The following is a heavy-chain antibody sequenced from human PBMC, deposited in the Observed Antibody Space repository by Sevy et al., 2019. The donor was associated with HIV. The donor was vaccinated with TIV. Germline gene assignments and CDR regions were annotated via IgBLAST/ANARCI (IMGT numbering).Heavy chain of an antibody. Sequence: GSLRLSCAASGFTFSSYGMHWVRQAPGKGLEWVAVISYDGSNKYYADSVKGRFTISRDNSKNTLYLQMNSLRAEDTAVYYCAKTQYYYDSSGYSLDYWGQGTLVTVSS. CDR2: ISYDGSNK. CDR1: GFTFSSYG. D-gene: IGHD3-22*01. J-gene: IGHJ4*02. V-gene: IGHV3-30*18. CDR3: AKTQYYYDSSGYSLDY.